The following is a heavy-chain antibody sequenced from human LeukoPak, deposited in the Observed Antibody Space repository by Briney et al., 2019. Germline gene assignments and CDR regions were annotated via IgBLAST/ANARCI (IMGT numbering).Heavy chain of an antibody. CDR1: CGSFSGYY. V-gene: IGHV4-34*01. CDR3: ARGGSGSGSYRWFDP. D-gene: IGHD3-10*01. Sequence: SETLSLTGAVYCGSFSGYYWSLIRQPPGKGLEWIGEITHSGNTNYNPSLKSRVTISVDTSKNQFSLKLSSVTAADTAVYYCARGGSGSGSYRWFDPWGQGTLVTVSS. J-gene: IGHJ5*02. CDR2: ITHSGNT.